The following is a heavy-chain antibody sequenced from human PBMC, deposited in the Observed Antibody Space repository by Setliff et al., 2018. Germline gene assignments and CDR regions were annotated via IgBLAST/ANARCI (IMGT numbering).Heavy chain of an antibody. D-gene: IGHD3-22*01. CDR1: GGSISSYY. V-gene: IGHV4-4*08. CDR2: VYTRGST. J-gene: IGHJ6*03. Sequence: SETLSLTCTVSGGSISSYYWSWIRQPPGKGLEWIGYVYTRGSTNYNPSLKSRVTISVDTSKNQFSLKLSSVTAADTAVYYCARSRGYKHDSSGYYYDHYYYYYMDVWGKGTPVTVSS. CDR3: ARSRGYKHDSSGYYYDHYYYYYMDV.